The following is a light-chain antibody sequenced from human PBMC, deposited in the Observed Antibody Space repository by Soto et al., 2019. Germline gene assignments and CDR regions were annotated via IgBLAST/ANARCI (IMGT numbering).Light chain of an antibody. J-gene: IGKJ3*01. CDR2: GAF. CDR1: QSISSTY. CDR3: QQYGSSSFA. V-gene: IGKV3-20*01. Sequence: EIVLTQSPGTLSLSPGERATLSCRARQSISSTYLAWYQKKPGQAPRLLLYGAFNRATGIPDRFSGSGSGTDFTLTISRREPEDCAFYYCQQYGSSSFAFGPGTKVEIK.